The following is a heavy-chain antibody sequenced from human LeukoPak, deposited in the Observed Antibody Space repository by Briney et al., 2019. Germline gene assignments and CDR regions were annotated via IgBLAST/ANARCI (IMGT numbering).Heavy chain of an antibody. CDR2: ISAYNGNT. CDR3: ARVVGYSGSYPPRYYYYYMDV. J-gene: IGHJ6*03. D-gene: IGHD1-26*01. V-gene: IGHV1-18*01. CDR1: GYTFTSYG. Sequence: ASVKVSCKASGYTFTSYGISWVRQAPGQGLEWMGWISAYNGNTNYAQKLQGRVTMTTDTSTSTAYVELRSLRSDDTAVYYCARVVGYSGSYPPRYYYYYMDVWGKGTTVTVSS.